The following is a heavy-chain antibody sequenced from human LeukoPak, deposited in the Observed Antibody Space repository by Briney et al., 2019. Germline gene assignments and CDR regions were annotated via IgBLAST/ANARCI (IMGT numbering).Heavy chain of an antibody. CDR1: GYTFTSYG. CDR2: ISAYNGNT. CDR3: ARAATGLDDFGY. J-gene: IGHJ4*02. D-gene: IGHD3/OR15-3a*01. Sequence: ASVKVSCEASGYTFTSYGISWVRQAPGQGLEWMGWISAYNGNTNYAQKLQGRVTMTTDTSTSTAYMELRSLRSDDTAVYYCARAATGLDDFGYWGQGTLVTVSS. V-gene: IGHV1-18*01.